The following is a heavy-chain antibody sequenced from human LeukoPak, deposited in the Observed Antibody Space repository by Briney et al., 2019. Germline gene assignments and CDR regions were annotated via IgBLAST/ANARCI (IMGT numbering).Heavy chain of an antibody. J-gene: IGHJ4*02. Sequence: PGGSLRLSCAASGFTFSDYYMSWIRQAPGKGLEWVSSISRGGNSIYYADSVKGRFTISRDSSKNTLFLQMNSLGAEDTAVYYCVKDGHCTHTSCYYFDYWGQGTLVTVSS. D-gene: IGHD2-2*01. CDR3: VKDGHCTHTSCYYFDY. CDR1: GFTFSDYY. CDR2: ISRGGNSI. V-gene: IGHV3-11*04.